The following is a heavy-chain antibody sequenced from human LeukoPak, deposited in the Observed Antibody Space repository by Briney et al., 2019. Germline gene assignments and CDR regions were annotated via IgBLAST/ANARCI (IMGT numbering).Heavy chain of an antibody. V-gene: IGHV3-33*01. CDR2: IWYDGSNQ. D-gene: IGHD3-9*01. CDR1: GFTFSSYG. J-gene: IGHJ4*02. Sequence: PGRSLRLSCAASGFTFSSYGMHWVRQAPGKGLEWVAVIWYDGSNQYYADSVKGRFTISRDNSKNTLYLQMNSLRAEDTAVYYCARDILTGYYQDWGQGTLVIVSS. CDR3: ARDILTGYYQD.